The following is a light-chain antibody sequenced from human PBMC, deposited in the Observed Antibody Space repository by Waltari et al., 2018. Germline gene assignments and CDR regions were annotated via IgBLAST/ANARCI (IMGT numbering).Light chain of an antibody. CDR3: SSYTSISTSVI. V-gene: IGLV2-14*03. CDR2: DFS. J-gene: IGLJ2*01. Sequence: HSALTQPASVSGSPGQSITISCTGTSSDIGGYDYVSWYQQPPGKAPKLMIYDFSKRPSGVSNRFSASKSGDTASLTISGLQTEDEADYYCSSYTSISTSVIFGGGTKVTVL. CDR1: SSDIGGYDY.